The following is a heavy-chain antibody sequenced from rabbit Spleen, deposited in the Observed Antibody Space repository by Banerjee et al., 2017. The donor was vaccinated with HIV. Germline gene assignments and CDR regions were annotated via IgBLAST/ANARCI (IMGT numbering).Heavy chain of an antibody. CDR3: ARDGAGGSYFAL. CDR2: IDAGSGGNT. V-gene: IGHV1S45*01. J-gene: IGHJ4*01. Sequence: QEQLVEYGGDLVKPGASLTLTCTASGFSFSNRYYMCWVRQAPGKGLEWIGCIDAGSGGNTYYASWAKGRFTFSKASSTTVTLQMASLTAADTATYFCARDGAGGSYFALWGQGTLVTVS. CDR1: GFSFSNRYY. D-gene: IGHD8-1*01.